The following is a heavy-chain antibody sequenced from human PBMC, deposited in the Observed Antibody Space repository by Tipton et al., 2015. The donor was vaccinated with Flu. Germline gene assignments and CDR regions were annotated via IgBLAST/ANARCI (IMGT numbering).Heavy chain of an antibody. D-gene: IGHD3-10*01. CDR3: ARRGRRSVAFDI. CDR2: IYYSGST. CDR1: GGSISSSSYY. J-gene: IGHJ3*02. V-gene: IGHV4-39*07. Sequence: LRLSCTVSGGSISSSSYYWGWIRQPPGKGLEWIGSIYYSGSTYYNPSLKSRVTISVDTSKNQFSLKLSSVTAADTAVYYCARRGRRSVAFDIWGQGTVVTVSS.